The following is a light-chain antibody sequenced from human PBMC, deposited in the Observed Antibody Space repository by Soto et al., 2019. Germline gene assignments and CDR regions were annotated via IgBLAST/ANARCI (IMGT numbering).Light chain of an antibody. Sequence: ETVLRQSPGTVSLSPGESATLSCRASQSIGKSYLAWFQHKPGQAPRPLIYGASTRATGIPDRFRGSGSGTDFTLTVSRLESEDFAVYYCQQYAESPLTFGGGTKVEIK. J-gene: IGKJ4*01. V-gene: IGKV3-20*01. CDR1: QSIGKSY. CDR3: QQYAESPLT. CDR2: GAS.